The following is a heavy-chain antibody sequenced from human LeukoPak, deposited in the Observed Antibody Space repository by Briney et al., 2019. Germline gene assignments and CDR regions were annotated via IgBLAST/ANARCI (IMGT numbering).Heavy chain of an antibody. D-gene: IGHD3-3*01. CDR2: IYYSGST. J-gene: IGHJ5*02. V-gene: IGHV4-59*08. CDR1: GGSMSPYH. Sequence: SETLSLTCTVSGGSMSPYHWGWIRQPPGKGLEWTGYIYYSGSTNYNPSLNSRVTISVDTSKNQFSLKLSSVTAADTAVYYCARHVSSYPYYDFWSGYSAYNWFDPWGQGTLVTVSS. CDR3: ARHVSSYPYYDFWSGYSAYNWFDP.